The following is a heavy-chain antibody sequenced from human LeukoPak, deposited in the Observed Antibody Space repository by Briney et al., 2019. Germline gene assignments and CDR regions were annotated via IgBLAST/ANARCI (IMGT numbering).Heavy chain of an antibody. D-gene: IGHD6-13*01. Sequence: SETLSLTCTVSGGSISSSSYYWGWIRQPPGKGLEWIGSIYYSGSTYYNPSLKSRVTIPVDTSKNQFSLKLSSVTAADTAVYYCARRPGIAAANDYWGQGTLVTVSS. CDR3: ARRPGIAAANDY. CDR1: GGSISSSSYY. V-gene: IGHV4-39*01. J-gene: IGHJ4*02. CDR2: IYYSGST.